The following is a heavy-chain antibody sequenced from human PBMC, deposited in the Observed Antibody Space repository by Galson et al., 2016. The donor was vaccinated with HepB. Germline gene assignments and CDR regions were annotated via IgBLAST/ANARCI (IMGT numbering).Heavy chain of an antibody. CDR1: GFIFSSYD. J-gene: IGHJ4*02. Sequence: SLRLSCAASGFIFSSYDMRWVRQAPGKGLEWVSALSGSGGSTYYADSVRGRFTISRDNSKNTLYLQMNSLRAEDTAVYYCAKGYGFWTAFDYWGQGTLVTFSS. CDR3: AKGYGFWTAFDY. D-gene: IGHD3-3*01. V-gene: IGHV3-23*01. CDR2: LSGSGGST.